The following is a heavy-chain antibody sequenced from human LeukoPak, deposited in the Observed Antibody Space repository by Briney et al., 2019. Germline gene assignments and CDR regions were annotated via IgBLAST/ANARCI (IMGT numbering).Heavy chain of an antibody. CDR3: ARGIRYSSSSRTYNWFDP. CDR1: GGSISSGCYY. J-gene: IGHJ5*02. CDR2: NYTSGST. D-gene: IGHD6-13*01. Sequence: SQTLSLTCTVSGGSISSGCYYWSWIRQPAGKGLEWIGRNYTSGSTNYNPSLKGRVTISVDTSKNQVSLKLSSVTAADTAGYYCARGIRYSSSSRTYNWFDPWGQGTLVTVSS. V-gene: IGHV4-61*02.